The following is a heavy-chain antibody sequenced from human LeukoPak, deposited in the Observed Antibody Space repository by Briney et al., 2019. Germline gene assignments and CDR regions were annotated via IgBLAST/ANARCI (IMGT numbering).Heavy chain of an antibody. CDR1: GASIGSSSYY. D-gene: IGHD3-16*02. Sequence: SETLSLTCIVSGASIGSSSYYWGWIRQSPEKGLEWIATIYSHNGAMNFNPSLKSRVSIAVDKSKNLFSLTLTSVTAADTAMYYCASHYIWGSARYIDHWGQGTLVTVSS. CDR3: ASHYIWGSARYIDH. CDR2: IYSHNGAM. J-gene: IGHJ4*02. V-gene: IGHV4-39*01.